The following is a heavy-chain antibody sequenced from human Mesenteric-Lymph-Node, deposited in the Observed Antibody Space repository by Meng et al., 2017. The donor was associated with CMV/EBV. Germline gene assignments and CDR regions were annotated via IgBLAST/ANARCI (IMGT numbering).Heavy chain of an antibody. Sequence: GGSLRLSCAASGFTVSSNYMSWVRQAPGKGLEWVSVIYSGGSTYYADSVKGRFTISRDNSKNTLYLQMNSLRAEDTAVYYCAKDLEGYEPYDAFDIWGQGTLVTVSS. J-gene: IGHJ3*02. CDR2: IYSGGST. CDR3: AKDLEGYEPYDAFDI. D-gene: IGHD5-18*01. CDR1: GFTVSSNY. V-gene: IGHV3-53*01.